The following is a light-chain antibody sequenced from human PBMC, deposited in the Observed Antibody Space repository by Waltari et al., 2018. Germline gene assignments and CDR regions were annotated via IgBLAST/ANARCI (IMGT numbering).Light chain of an antibody. Sequence: EILMTQSPGTLSVSPGERATLSCRASQSVSSDLAWYPQKPGQAPRLLIYAASTRATGIPDMFSGRGSGTEFTLTISSLQPEDFGLYYCQQYNNWPPLTFGGGTKVEIK. CDR1: QSVSSD. CDR2: AAS. J-gene: IGKJ4*01. CDR3: QQYNNWPPLT. V-gene: IGKV3-15*01.